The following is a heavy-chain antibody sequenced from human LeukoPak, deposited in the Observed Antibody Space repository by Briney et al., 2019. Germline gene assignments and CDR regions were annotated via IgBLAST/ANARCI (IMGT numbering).Heavy chain of an antibody. CDR2: ISYDGSNK. CDR1: GFTFSSYA. V-gene: IGHV3-30-3*01. Sequence: GGSLRLSCAASGFTFSSYAMRWVRQAPGKGLEWVAVISYDGSNKYYADSVKGRFTISRDNSKNTLYLQMNSLRAEDTAVYYCARDASQLYYFDYWGQGTLVTVSS. D-gene: IGHD1-1*01. J-gene: IGHJ4*02. CDR3: ARDASQLYYFDY.